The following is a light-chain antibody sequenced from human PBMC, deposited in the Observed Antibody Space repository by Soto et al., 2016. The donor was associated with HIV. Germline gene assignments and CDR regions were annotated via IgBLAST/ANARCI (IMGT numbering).Light chain of an antibody. V-gene: IGLV3-21*03. J-gene: IGLJ2*01. CDR3: QVWDVSSDLVV. CDR2: DDS. CDR1: NLGSKS. Sequence: SYELTQPPSVSVAPGKTARITCGGDNLGSKSVHWYQQKPGQAPVLVVYDDSDRPSGIPERFSGSNSGNTATLTISGVEAGDEADYYCQVWDVSSDLVVFGGGTKLTVL.